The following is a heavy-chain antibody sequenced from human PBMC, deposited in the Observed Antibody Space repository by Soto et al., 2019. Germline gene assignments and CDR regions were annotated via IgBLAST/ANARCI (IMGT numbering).Heavy chain of an antibody. V-gene: IGHV3-64*04. CDR3: ARGYYYGMDV. CDR1: GFSFSSYA. CDR2: ISNNGGST. J-gene: IGHJ6*02. Sequence: GGSLRLSCSASGFSFSSYAMHWVRQAPGKGLEYVSAISNNGGSTYYADSVKGRFTISRDNSKNTLYLQMNSLRAEDTAVYYCARGYYYGMDVWGQGTTVTVSS.